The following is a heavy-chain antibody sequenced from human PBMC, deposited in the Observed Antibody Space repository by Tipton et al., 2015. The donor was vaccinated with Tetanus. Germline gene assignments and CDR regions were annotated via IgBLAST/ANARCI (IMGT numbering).Heavy chain of an antibody. J-gene: IGHJ4*02. CDR2: IYHSGTT. Sequence: TLSLTCTVSGDSLYRSSHYWAWVRQPPGKGLEWIGTIYHSGTTYYNPSLKDRAVISEDTPRDQFSLRLTSVTAEDTAIYYCARAAGFLGLTHDFWGRGTLVSVSS. V-gene: IGHV4-39*01. CDR1: GDSLYRSSHY. D-gene: IGHD2/OR15-2a*01. CDR3: ARAAGFLGLTHDF.